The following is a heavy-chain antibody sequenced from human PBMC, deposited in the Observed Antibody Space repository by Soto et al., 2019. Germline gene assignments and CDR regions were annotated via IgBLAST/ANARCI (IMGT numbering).Heavy chain of an antibody. J-gene: IGHJ3*02. CDR3: ARVGCSSTSCYEGDAFDI. CDR1: GVSVNGYY. D-gene: IGHD2-2*01. Sequence: PSETLSLTCIVSGVSVNGYYWSWFRQPPGKGLEWIGYIYDSGSTNYNPSLKSRVTISIDTSKNQFSLKLSSVTAADTAVYYCARVGCSSTSCYEGDAFDIWGQGTMVTVSS. V-gene: IGHV4-59*02. CDR2: IYDSGST.